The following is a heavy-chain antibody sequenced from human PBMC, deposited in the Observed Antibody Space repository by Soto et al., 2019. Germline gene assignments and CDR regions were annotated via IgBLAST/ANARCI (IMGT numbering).Heavy chain of an antibody. D-gene: IGHD6-13*01. V-gene: IGHV3-30-3*01. CDR3: ARSAAAADDAFDI. J-gene: IGHJ3*02. CDR2: ISYDGSNK. Sequence: GGSLRLSCAASGFTFSSYAMHWVRQAPGKGLEWVAVISYDGSNKYYADSVKGRFTISRDNSKNTLYLQMNSLRAEDTAVYYCARSAAAADDAFDIWGQGTMVTVSS. CDR1: GFTFSSYA.